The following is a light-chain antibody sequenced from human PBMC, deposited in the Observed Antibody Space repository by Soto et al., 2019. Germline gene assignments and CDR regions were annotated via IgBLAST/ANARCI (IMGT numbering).Light chain of an antibody. CDR3: SSYTSSSTYV. CDR1: SSDVGGYNY. Sequence: QSALTQPASVSGSPGQSITISCTGTSSDVGGYNYVSWCQQHPGKAPKLMIYEVSHRPSGVSNRFSGSKSGNTASLTISGLQAEDEADYYCSSYTSSSTYVVGTGTKVTVL. J-gene: IGLJ1*01. CDR2: EVS. V-gene: IGLV2-14*01.